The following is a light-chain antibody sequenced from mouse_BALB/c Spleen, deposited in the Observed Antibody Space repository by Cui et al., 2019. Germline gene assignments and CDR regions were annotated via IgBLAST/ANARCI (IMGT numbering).Light chain of an antibody. CDR2: LTS. V-gene: IGKV4-68*01. J-gene: IGKJ2*01. Sequence: QIVLTQSPALMSASPGEKVTMTCSASSSVSYMYWYQQKPRSSPKPWIYLTSNLASGVPARFSGSGSGTSYPLTISSMEAEDAATYYCQQWSSNPPTFGGGTKLEIK. CDR1: SSVSY. CDR3: QQWSSNPPT.